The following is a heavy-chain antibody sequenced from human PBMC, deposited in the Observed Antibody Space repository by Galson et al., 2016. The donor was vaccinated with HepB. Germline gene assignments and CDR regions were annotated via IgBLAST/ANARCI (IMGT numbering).Heavy chain of an antibody. Sequence: SVKVSCKASGYTFTSYGISWVRQAPGQGLEWMGWISGYTGNPNYAQKFQGRVTMTTDRSTSTAYMELRSLTSDDTAVYYCARVRGGGTGRYYFDYRGQGALVTVSS. V-gene: IGHV1-18*04. J-gene: IGHJ4*02. CDR2: ISGYTGNP. CDR1: GYTFTSYG. CDR3: ARVRGGGTGRYYFDY. D-gene: IGHD2-15*01.